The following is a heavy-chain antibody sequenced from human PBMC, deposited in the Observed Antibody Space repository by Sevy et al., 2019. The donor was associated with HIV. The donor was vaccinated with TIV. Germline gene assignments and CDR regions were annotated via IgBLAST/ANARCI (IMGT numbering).Heavy chain of an antibody. CDR3: ARDLPPSATTVAHFDC. Sequence: GGSLILSCAASGFTFSSYEMNWVRQAPGKGLEWVSYISNSGNTISYSDSVRGRFTISRDNARNSLYLQMNSLRAEDTAVYYCARDLPPSATTVAHFDCWGQGTLVTVSS. D-gene: IGHD4-17*01. CDR2: ISNSGNTI. CDR1: GFTFSSYE. V-gene: IGHV3-48*03. J-gene: IGHJ4*02.